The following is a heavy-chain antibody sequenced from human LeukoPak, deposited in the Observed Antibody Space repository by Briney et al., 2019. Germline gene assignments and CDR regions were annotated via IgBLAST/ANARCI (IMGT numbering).Heavy chain of an antibody. V-gene: IGHV1-18*01. CDR2: ISAYNGNT. D-gene: IGHD6-13*01. J-gene: IGHJ4*02. CDR3: ARDGGQQLDPYYFDY. Sequence: ASVKVSCKASGYTFTSYGISWVRQAPGQGLEWMGWISAYNGNTNYAQKLQGRVTMTTDTSTSTAYMELRSLRSDDTAVYYCARDGGQQLDPYYFDYWGQGTLVTVSS. CDR1: GYTFTSYG.